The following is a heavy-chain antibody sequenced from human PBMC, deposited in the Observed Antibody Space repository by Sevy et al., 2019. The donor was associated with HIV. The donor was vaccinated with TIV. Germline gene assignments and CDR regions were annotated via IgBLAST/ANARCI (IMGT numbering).Heavy chain of an antibody. Sequence: GGSLRLSCAASGFIFSDYNYMIWIRQSPGKGLEWISYISSSGTKYYRESVKGRFTAYRDNAKNSLYLQMNNLRAEDTALYYCASPTKRCTSSSCPFDAFYMWGQGTMVTVSS. CDR1: GFIFSDYNY. J-gene: IGHJ3*02. D-gene: IGHD2-2*01. V-gene: IGHV3-11*01. CDR3: ASPTKRCTSSSCPFDAFYM. CDR2: ISSSGTK.